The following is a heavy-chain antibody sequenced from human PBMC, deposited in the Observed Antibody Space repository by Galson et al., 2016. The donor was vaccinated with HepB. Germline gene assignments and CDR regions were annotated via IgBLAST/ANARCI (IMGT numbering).Heavy chain of an antibody. CDR1: GFNFGTHA. CDR2: ISSTSSAI. CDR3: TRVSGWGYGDYGGDY. J-gene: IGHJ4*02. D-gene: IGHD4-17*01. Sequence: SLRLSCAASGFNFGTHAMNWVRQAPGKGLEWVAYISSTSSAIYYADSVKGRFTMSRDNGKNSLDLQMTGMRVEDTAVYYCTRVSGWGYGDYGGDYWGQGGLVTVSS. V-gene: IGHV3-48*01.